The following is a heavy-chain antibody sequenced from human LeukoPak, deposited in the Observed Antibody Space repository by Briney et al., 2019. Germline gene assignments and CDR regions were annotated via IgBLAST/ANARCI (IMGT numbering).Heavy chain of an antibody. V-gene: IGHV3-7*03. CDR1: GFTFSSYW. CDR3: ARDLNYYDSSGYYLDVFDI. CDR2: IKEDESDK. J-gene: IGHJ3*02. D-gene: IGHD3-22*01. Sequence: GGSLRLSCAASGFTFSSYWMTWVRQAPGKGLEWVANIKEDESDKSYVDSVKGRFTISRDNAKNSLYLQMSSLRAEDTAVYYCARDLNYYDSSGYYLDVFDIWGQGTMVTVSS.